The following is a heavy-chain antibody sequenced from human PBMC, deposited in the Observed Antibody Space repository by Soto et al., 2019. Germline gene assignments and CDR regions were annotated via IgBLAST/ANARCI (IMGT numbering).Heavy chain of an antibody. Sequence: GGSLRLSCAASGFTFSNAWMSWVRQAPGKGLEWVGRIKSKTDGGTTDYAAPVKGRFTISRDDSKNTLYLQMNSLRAEDTAVYYCARFYYDSSGYLPSPYYYYYGMDVWGQGTTVTVSS. V-gene: IGHV3-15*01. J-gene: IGHJ6*02. CDR3: ARFYYDSSGYLPSPYYYYYGMDV. CDR2: IKSKTDGGTT. CDR1: GFTFSNAW. D-gene: IGHD3-22*01.